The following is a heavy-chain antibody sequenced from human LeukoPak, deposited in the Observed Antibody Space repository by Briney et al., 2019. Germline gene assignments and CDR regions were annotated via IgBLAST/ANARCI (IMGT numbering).Heavy chain of an antibody. J-gene: IGHJ6*03. V-gene: IGHV4-4*02. CDR2: IYHSGST. Sequence: SETLSLTCAVSGGSISSSNWWSWIRQPPGKGLEWIGEIYHSGSTNYNPSLKSRVTISVDKSKTQFSLKLSSVTAADTAVYYCARGRTVAGTGTFDYYMDVWGKGTTVTVSS. CDR3: ARGRTVAGTGTFDYYMDV. D-gene: IGHD6-19*01. CDR1: GGSISSSNW.